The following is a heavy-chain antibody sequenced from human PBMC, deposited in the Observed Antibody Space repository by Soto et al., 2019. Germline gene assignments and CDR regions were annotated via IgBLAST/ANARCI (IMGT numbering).Heavy chain of an antibody. Sequence: SETLSLTCTVSGGSISGYYWSWIRQPPGKGLEWIGYIYYSGSTNYNPSLKSRVTISVDTSKNQFSLKLSSVTAEDTAVYYCARGIPGYCGGATCYSGWFDPWGQGTLVTVSS. CDR2: IYYSGST. J-gene: IGHJ5*02. CDR3: ARGIPGYCGGATCYSGWFDP. D-gene: IGHD2-15*01. CDR1: GGSISGYY. V-gene: IGHV4-59*01.